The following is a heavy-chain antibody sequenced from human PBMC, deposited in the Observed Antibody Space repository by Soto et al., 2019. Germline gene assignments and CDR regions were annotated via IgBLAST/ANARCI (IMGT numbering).Heavy chain of an antibody. CDR3: AKDGVAHIHLHTSGYSYDH. D-gene: IGHD3-22*01. J-gene: IGHJ4*02. CDR1: GFTFSSYA. V-gene: IGHV3-23*01. CDR2: ISGSGGST. Sequence: PGGSLRLSCAASGFTFSSYAMSWVRQAPGKGLEWVSAISGSGGSTYYADSVKGRFTISRDNSKNTLYLQMNSLRAEDTAVYYCAKDGVAHIHLHTSGYSYDHWGQGNLVTVSS.